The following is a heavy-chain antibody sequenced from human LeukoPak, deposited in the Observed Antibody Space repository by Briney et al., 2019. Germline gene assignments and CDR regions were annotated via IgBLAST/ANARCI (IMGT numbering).Heavy chain of an antibody. D-gene: IGHD1-7*01. CDR3: AKDREGTTFDN. CDR2: ISYDGSNK. V-gene: IGHV3-30*18. Sequence: GGSLRLSCAASGFTFSNYDMHWVRQVPGKGLEWVAVISYDGSNKYYADSVKGRFTISRDNSKNTVYPQMNSLRAEDTAVYYCAKDREGTTFDNWGQGTLVTVSS. CDR1: GFTFSNYD. J-gene: IGHJ4*02.